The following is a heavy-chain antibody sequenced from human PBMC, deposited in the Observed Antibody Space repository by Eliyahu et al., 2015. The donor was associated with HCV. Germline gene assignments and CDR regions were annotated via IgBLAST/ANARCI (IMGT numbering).Heavy chain of an antibody. D-gene: IGHD3-10*01. CDR2: VRIKSNNYAT. CDR1: GFPXSDSS. V-gene: IGHV3-73*02. CDR3: ATWLGATIDY. Sequence: EVQLVESGGGLVQPGGSXXLSXATSGFPXSDSSMHWVRQTSGRGLEWVGHVRIKSNNYATHYXASVKGRFTISRDDSKNMAYLQMNSLRTEDSAVYYCATWLGATIDYWGQGTLVAVSS. J-gene: IGHJ4*02.